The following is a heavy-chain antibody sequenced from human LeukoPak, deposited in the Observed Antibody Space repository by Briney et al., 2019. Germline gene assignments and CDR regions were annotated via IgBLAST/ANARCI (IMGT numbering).Heavy chain of an antibody. J-gene: IGHJ4*02. CDR1: GGSISSYY. CDR3: ATGDETSGWYGY. V-gene: IGHV4-59*08. CDR2: IYYSGSS. Sequence: SETLSLTCTVSGGSISSYYWSWIRQPPGKGLEWIGYIYYSGSSNYNPSLKSRVTISIDTSKNQFSLKLNSVTAADTAMYYCATGDETSGWYGYWGQGSLVIVSS. D-gene: IGHD6-19*01.